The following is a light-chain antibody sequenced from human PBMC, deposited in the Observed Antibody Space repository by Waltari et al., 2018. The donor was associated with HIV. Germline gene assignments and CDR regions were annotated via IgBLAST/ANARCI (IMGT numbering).Light chain of an antibody. V-gene: IGLV2-23*02. CDR2: EVT. CDR3: SSYATGNTYV. Sequence: QSALTQPASVSGSPGQSITISCTGTNSDIGKYNLVSWYQQHPGKVPKVLIFEVTTRPSGISHRFSGSKSDNTASLTIPGLQAEDEADYYCSSYATGNTYVFGTGTSVTVL. J-gene: IGLJ1*01. CDR1: NSDIGKYNL.